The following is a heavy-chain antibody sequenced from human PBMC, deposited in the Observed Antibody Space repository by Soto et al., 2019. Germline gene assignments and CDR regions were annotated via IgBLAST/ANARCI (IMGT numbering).Heavy chain of an antibody. J-gene: IGHJ6*02. CDR2: IIPIFGTA. CDR3: ARTLAVAGTFYYYYGMDV. V-gene: IGHV1-69*12. D-gene: IGHD6-19*01. Sequence: QVQLVQSGAEVKKPGSSVKVSCKASGGTFSSYAISWVRQAPGQGLEWMGGIIPIFGTANYAQRFQGRVTITADETTSTAYMELSSLRTEDTAVYYCARTLAVAGTFYYYYGMDVWGQGTTVTVSS. CDR1: GGTFSSYA.